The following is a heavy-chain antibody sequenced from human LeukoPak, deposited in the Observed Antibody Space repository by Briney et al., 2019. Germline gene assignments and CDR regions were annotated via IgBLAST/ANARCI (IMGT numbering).Heavy chain of an antibody. CDR2: IYSGGST. CDR1: GFTVSSNY. CDR3: ATAGVLLWFGELNYFDY. D-gene: IGHD3-10*01. Sequence: GGSLRLSCAASGFTVSSNYMSWVRQAPGKGLEWVSVIYSGGSTYYADSVKGRFTISRDNSKNTLYLQMNSLRAEDTAVYYCATAGVLLWFGELNYFDYWGQGTLVTVSS. J-gene: IGHJ4*02. V-gene: IGHV3-53*01.